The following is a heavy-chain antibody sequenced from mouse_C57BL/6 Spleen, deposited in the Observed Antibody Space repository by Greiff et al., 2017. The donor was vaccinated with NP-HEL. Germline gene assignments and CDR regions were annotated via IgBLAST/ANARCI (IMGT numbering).Heavy chain of an antibody. CDR3: ASPFAY. Sequence: EVKLVESGPGLVKPSQSLSLTCSVTGYSITSGYYWNWIRQFPGNKLEWMGYISYDGSNNYNPSLKNRISITRDTSKNQFFLKLNSVTTEDTATYYCASPFAYWGQGTLVTVSA. J-gene: IGHJ3*01. CDR1: GYSITSGYY. CDR2: ISYDGSN. V-gene: IGHV3-6*01.